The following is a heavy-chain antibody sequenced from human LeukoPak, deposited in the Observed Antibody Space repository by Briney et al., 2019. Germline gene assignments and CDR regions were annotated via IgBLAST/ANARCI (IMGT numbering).Heavy chain of an antibody. Sequence: QPGGSLRLSCAASGFTVSSYGMTWVRQAPGKGLEWVSSFSGTDGGTYYADSVKGRFTISRDNSKNTLYLQMNSLRAEDTAVYYCAKDQGGLGWLQFVGYWGQGTLVTVSS. CDR1: GFTVSSYG. CDR2: FSGTDGGT. V-gene: IGHV3-23*01. D-gene: IGHD5-24*01. J-gene: IGHJ4*02. CDR3: AKDQGGLGWLQFVGY.